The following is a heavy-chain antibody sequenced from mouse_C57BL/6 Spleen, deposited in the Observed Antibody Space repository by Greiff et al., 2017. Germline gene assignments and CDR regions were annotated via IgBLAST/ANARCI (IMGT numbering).Heavy chain of an antibody. J-gene: IGHJ4*01. CDR2: IYPGSGCT. CDR1: GYTFTSYW. D-gene: IGHD1-1*02. CDR3: ARRRWDGYYGMDY. V-gene: IGHV1-55*01. Sequence: QVQLQQSGAELVKPGASVKMSCKASGYTFTSYWITWVKQRPGQGLEWIGDIYPGSGCTNYNEKFKSKATLTVDTSSSTAYMQLSSLTSEDSAVYYCARRRWDGYYGMDYWGQGTSVTVSS.